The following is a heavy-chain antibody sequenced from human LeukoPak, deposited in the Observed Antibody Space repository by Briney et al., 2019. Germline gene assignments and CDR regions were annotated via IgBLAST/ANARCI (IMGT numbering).Heavy chain of an antibody. CDR3: ARDPPAAGSTEFDF. D-gene: IGHD6-13*01. Sequence: ASVTVSCKASGFTFTDYYIHWVRQAPGQGLEWMGSIHPKSGGTKYAQKFQGRVTVTRDTSISAAYMELSRLTSDDTAVYYCARDPPAAGSTEFDFWGQGTLVTVSS. CDR1: GFTFTDYY. V-gene: IGHV1-2*02. J-gene: IGHJ4*02. CDR2: IHPKSGGT.